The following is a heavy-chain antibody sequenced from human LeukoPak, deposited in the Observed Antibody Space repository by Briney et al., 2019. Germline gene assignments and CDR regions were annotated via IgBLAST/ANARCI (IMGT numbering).Heavy chain of an antibody. CDR3: ARDNGAESPFFEWLDPIPSSSYYYYYGMDV. J-gene: IGHJ6*02. Sequence: GGSLRLSCAASGFTFSSYWMSWVRQAPGKGLEWVANIKQDGSEKYYVESVKGRFTISRDNAKNSLYLQMNSLRAEDTAVYYCARDNGAESPFFEWLDPIPSSSYYYYYGMDVWGQGTTVTVSS. CDR1: GFTFSSYW. D-gene: IGHD3-3*02. CDR2: IKQDGSEK. V-gene: IGHV3-7*03.